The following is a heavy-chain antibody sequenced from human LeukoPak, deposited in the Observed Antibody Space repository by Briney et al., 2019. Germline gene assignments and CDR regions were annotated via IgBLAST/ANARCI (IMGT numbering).Heavy chain of an antibody. CDR1: GFTFSNAW. D-gene: IGHD3-9*01. V-gene: IGHV3-15*01. J-gene: IGHJ4*02. CDR3: TSPLPSYDILTGYYKTYDY. Sequence: RGSLRLSCAASGFTFSNAWMSWVRQAPGKGLEWVGRIKSKTDGGTTDYAAPVKGRFTISRDDSKNTLYLQMNSLKTEDTAVYYCTSPLPSYDILTGYYKTYDYWGQGTLVTVSS. CDR2: IKSKTDGGTT.